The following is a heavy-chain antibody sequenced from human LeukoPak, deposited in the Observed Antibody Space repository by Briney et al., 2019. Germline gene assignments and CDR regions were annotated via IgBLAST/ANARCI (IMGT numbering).Heavy chain of an antibody. J-gene: IGHJ4*02. D-gene: IGHD1-14*01. V-gene: IGHV3-30*04. Sequence: PGGSLRLSCAASGFTFSSYAMHWVRPAPGKGLEWVAVISYDGSNKYYADSVKGRFTISRDNSKNTLYLQMNSLRAEDTAVYYCAREVTAIDYWGQGTLVTVSS. CDR2: ISYDGSNK. CDR3: AREVTAIDY. CDR1: GFTFSSYA.